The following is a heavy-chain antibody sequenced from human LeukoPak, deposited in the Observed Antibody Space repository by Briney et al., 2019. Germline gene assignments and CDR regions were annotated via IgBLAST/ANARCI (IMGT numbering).Heavy chain of an antibody. Sequence: GGSLRLSCAASGFTFSDYYMSWIRQAPGKGLEWISYISSSGDTIFYADSVKGRFTISRDNAKNSLYLQMNSLRAEDTAVYYCARDATVTLSPSAEYFHHWGQGTLVTVSS. CDR1: GFTFSDYY. CDR2: ISSSGDTI. J-gene: IGHJ1*01. CDR3: ARDATVTLSPSAEYFHH. D-gene: IGHD4-17*01. V-gene: IGHV3-11*04.